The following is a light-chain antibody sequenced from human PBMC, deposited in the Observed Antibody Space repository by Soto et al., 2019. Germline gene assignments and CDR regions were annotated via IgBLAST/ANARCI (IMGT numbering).Light chain of an antibody. CDR2: GAS. J-gene: IGKJ1*01. CDR3: QQYSYWPRT. Sequence: EVVLTQSPATLSVSPGERATLSCRASQTVGSNLAWYQHKPGQVPRVLIYGASTRATDIPARFSGSGSGREFTLTIDSLQSEDFAVYYCQQYSYWPRTFGQGTKVDIK. CDR1: QTVGSN. V-gene: IGKV3-15*01.